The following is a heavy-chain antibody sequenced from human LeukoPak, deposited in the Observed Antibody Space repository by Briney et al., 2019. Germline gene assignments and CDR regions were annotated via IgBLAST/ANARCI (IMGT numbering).Heavy chain of an antibody. J-gene: IGHJ3*02. D-gene: IGHD6-19*01. CDR3: ARSSGWSKGAFDI. CDR1: GGSISSYY. V-gene: IGHV4-59*01. Sequence: SETLSLTCTVSGGSISSYYWSWIRQPPGKGLEWIGYIYYSGSTNYNPSLKSRVSISVDTSKNQFSLKLSSVTAADTAVYYCARSSGWSKGAFDIWGQGTMVTVSS. CDR2: IYYSGST.